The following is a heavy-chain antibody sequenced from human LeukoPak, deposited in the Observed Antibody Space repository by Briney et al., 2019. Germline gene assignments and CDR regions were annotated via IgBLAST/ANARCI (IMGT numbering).Heavy chain of an antibody. D-gene: IGHD6-13*01. J-gene: IGHJ4*02. Sequence: GASVRVSCKASGYTFTSSDINWVRQAAGQGPEWMGWINRNSGRTGYAQKFQGRVTMTANTSISTAYKELRNLRFDDTAVYYCARGRSGLAAAGTYDYWGQGTLITVSS. CDR1: GYTFTSSD. CDR3: ARGRSGLAAAGTYDY. CDR2: INRNSGRT. V-gene: IGHV1-8*01.